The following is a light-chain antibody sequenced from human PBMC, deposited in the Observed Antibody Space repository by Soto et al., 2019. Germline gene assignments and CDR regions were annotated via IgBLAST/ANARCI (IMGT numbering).Light chain of an antibody. CDR2: WAS. CDR1: QSLLYTSNNKNY. Sequence: DFVVTKSPQSLAVTLGGRATINCKSSQSLLYTSNNKNYLAWYQQKPGQPPKLIIYWASTRESGVPDRFTGSGSGTDFTLTISNLQAEDAAVYYCQQYYTTPRTFGQGTKVEI. V-gene: IGKV4-1*01. J-gene: IGKJ1*01. CDR3: QQYYTTPRT.